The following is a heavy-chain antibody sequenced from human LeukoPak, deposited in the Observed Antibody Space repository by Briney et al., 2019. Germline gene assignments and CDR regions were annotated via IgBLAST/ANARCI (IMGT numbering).Heavy chain of an antibody. J-gene: IGHJ4*02. V-gene: IGHV4-61*01. CDR1: GASVSSGSYY. CDR2: MYYSGST. CDR3: ARFPPGIAVAGHNDY. Sequence: SSETLSLTCTVSGASVSSGSYYWSWIRPPPGKGLEWIGYMYYSGSTNYNPSLKSRVTISVDTSKNQFSLKLSSVTAADTAVYYCARFPPGIAVAGHNDYWGQGTLVIVSS. D-gene: IGHD6-19*01.